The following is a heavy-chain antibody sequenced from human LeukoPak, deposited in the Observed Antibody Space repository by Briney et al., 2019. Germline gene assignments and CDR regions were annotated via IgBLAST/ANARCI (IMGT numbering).Heavy chain of an antibody. CDR2: ISAYKGNT. Sequence: ASLKVSFKASGYTFTSYGISWVRQAPGQGLEWMGWISAYKGNTNYAQKLQGRVTMTTDTSTSTAYMELRSLRSDDTAVYYCARDRSRDSSGYYFDWFDLWGQGTLVSVSS. D-gene: IGHD3-22*01. CDR3: ARDRSRDSSGYYFDWFDL. V-gene: IGHV1-18*01. J-gene: IGHJ5*02. CDR1: GYTFTSYG.